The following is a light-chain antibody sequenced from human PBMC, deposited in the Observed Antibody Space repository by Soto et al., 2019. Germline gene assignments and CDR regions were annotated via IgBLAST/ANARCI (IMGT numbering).Light chain of an antibody. V-gene: IGKV3-20*01. Sequence: EIVLTQSPGTLSLSPGERATLSCRASQSVSSTFLAWYQQKPGQAPRLLIYGVSKRATSIPDRFSGSGSGTDFTLTISRLEPEDFAVYFCGQFVSAPPRTFGQGTKVEIK. CDR3: GQFVSAPPRT. CDR2: GVS. J-gene: IGKJ1*01. CDR1: QSVSSTF.